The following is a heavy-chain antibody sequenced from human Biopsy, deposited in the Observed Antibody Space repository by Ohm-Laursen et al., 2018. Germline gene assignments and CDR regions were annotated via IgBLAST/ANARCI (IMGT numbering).Heavy chain of an antibody. Sequence: SLRLSCAASRFTFSTYGMHWVRQAPGKGLEWVGVISFDGSDQKYADSVKGRFTISRDNSKNTLYLQMYSLRVEDTAVFYCVKDRGAAGTDYYYGMDVWGQGTTVTVSS. CDR1: RFTFSTYG. V-gene: IGHV3-30*18. J-gene: IGHJ6*02. D-gene: IGHD3-10*01. CDR3: VKDRGAAGTDYYYGMDV. CDR2: ISFDGSDQ.